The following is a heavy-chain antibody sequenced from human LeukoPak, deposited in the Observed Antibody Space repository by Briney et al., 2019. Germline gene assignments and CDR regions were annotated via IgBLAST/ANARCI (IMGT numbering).Heavy chain of an antibody. CDR2: INPNSGGT. CDR1: GYTFTGYY. CDR3: ARAGSGSYYNVEDWFDP. J-gene: IGHJ5*02. V-gene: IGHV1-2*02. D-gene: IGHD3-10*01. Sequence: ASVKVSCKASGYTFTGYYMHWARQAPGQGLEWMGWINPNSGGTNYAQKFQGRVTMTRDTSISTAYMELSRLRSDDTAVYYCARAGSGSYYNVEDWFDPWGQGTLVTVSS.